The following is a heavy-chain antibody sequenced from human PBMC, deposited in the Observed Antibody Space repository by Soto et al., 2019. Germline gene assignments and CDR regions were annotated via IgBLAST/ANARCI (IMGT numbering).Heavy chain of an antibody. Sequence: EVQLVESGGGLVQPGRSLRLSCVGSGFTFDDYGMHWVRQAPRKGLEWVSGISWDSYSIGYADSVKGRFTISRDNAKNSLYLPMNSLKSEDTALYYCAKARGGIDYWAQGTLVTFSS. CDR2: ISWDSYSI. CDR3: AKARGGIDY. J-gene: IGHJ4*02. D-gene: IGHD3-16*01. CDR1: GFTFDDYG. V-gene: IGHV3-9*01.